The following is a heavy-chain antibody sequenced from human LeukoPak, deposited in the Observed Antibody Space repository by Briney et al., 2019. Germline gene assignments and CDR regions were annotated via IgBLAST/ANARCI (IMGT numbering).Heavy chain of an antibody. CDR2: INHSGST. Sequence: PSETLSLTCAVYGGSFSGYYWSWIRQPPGKGLEWIGEINHSGSTNYNPSLKSRVTISVDTSKNQFSLKLSPVTAADTAVYYCARVAEDQDYYYGMDVWGQGTTVTVSS. D-gene: IGHD2-2*01. CDR3: ARVAEDQDYYYGMDV. V-gene: IGHV4-34*01. J-gene: IGHJ6*02. CDR1: GGSFSGYY.